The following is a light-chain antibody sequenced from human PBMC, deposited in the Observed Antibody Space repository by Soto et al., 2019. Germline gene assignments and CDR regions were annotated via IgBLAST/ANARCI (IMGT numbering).Light chain of an antibody. CDR1: QSVSSY. J-gene: IGKJ5*01. V-gene: IGKV3-11*01. CDR2: DAS. Sequence: EIVLTQSPGTLSLSPVERATLSGMASQSVSSYLAWYQQKPGQAPRLLIYDASNRATGIPARFSGSGSGTDFTLTISSLEPEDFAVYYCQQRSNWPPITFGQGTRLEIK. CDR3: QQRSNWPPIT.